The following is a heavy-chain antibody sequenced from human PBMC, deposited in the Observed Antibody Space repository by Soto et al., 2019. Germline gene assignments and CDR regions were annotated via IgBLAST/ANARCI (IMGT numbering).Heavy chain of an antibody. D-gene: IGHD6-13*01. V-gene: IGHV3-33*01. CDR1: GFTFSSYG. CDR3: ARDPTGQQLVPDY. Sequence: HPGGSLRLSCAASGFTFSSYGMHWVRQAPGKGLEWVAVIWYDGSNKYYADSVKGRFTISRDNSKNTLYLQMNSLRAEDTAVYYCARDPTGQQLVPDYWGQGTLVTVSS. J-gene: IGHJ4*02. CDR2: IWYDGSNK.